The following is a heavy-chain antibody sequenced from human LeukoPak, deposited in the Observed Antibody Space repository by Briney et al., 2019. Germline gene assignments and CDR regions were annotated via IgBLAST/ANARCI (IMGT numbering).Heavy chain of an antibody. CDR2: ISGSSSYI. D-gene: IGHD3-3*01. Sequence: GGSLRLSCAASGFTFSNYAMSWVRQAPGKGLEWVSSISGSSSYIFYADSVKGRFTISRDNAENSLYLQVRYLRAEDTAVYYCARGGRFLDYWGQGTPVTVSS. V-gene: IGHV3-21*01. J-gene: IGHJ4*02. CDR1: GFTFSNYA. CDR3: ARGGRFLDY.